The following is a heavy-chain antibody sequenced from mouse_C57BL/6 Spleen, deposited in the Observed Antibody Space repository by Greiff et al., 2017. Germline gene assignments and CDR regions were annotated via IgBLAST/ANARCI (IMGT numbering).Heavy chain of an antibody. CDR2: NIYDGSST. CDR3: AREEVYYGSSYFDY. Sequence: EVQLVESEGGLVQPGSSMKLSCSVSGFTLSDYYISCFLQVSERGLEWCVNNIYDGSSTYYLDSLKNRFIISRDNAKNILYLQVSSLKSEDTATYYCAREEVYYGSSYFDYWGQGTTLTVSS. V-gene: IGHV5-16*01. D-gene: IGHD1-1*01. CDR1: GFTLSDYY. J-gene: IGHJ2*01.